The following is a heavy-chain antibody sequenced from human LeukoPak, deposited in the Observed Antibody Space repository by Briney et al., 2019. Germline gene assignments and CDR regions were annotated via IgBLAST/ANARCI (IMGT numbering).Heavy chain of an antibody. CDR3: AKDRRLRFLEGSSIGYLQQ. D-gene: IGHD3-3*01. Sequence: ASVKVSCKASGYTFINHGISWVRQAPGQGLEWMGWINTHNDNTNYAQKFQGRITMTTDTSTSTAYMELSSLRSADKPVYYCAKDRRLRFLEGSSIGYLQQWGEGPLVGVS. CDR2: INTHNDNT. V-gene: IGHV1-18*01. CDR1: GYTFINHG. J-gene: IGHJ1*01.